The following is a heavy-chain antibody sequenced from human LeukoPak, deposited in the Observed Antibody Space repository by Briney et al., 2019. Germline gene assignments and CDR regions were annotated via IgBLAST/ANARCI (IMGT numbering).Heavy chain of an antibody. J-gene: IGHJ4*02. Sequence: GASVKVSCKASGGTFSSYAISWVRQAPGQGLEWMGRIIPILGIANYAQKFQGRVTITADKSTSTAYMELSSLRSEDTAVYYCARKPRGDGYCSGGSCYSGGWGQGTLVTVSS. V-gene: IGHV1-69*04. CDR2: IIPILGIA. D-gene: IGHD2-15*01. CDR1: GGTFSSYA. CDR3: ARKPRGDGYCSGGSCYSGG.